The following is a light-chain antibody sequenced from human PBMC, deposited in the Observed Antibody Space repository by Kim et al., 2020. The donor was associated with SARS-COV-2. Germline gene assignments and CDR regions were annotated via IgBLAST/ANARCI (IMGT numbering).Light chain of an antibody. CDR3: QVWDSDSEHVV. J-gene: IGLJ2*01. CDR2: YDN. CDR1: AIGSKS. Sequence: SYELTQPPSVSVAPGQTARLSCGGRAIGSKSVHWYQQKLGLAPIVVMYYDNIRPSGIPDRFSGSFSGDTATLTISRVEAGDEADYFCQVWDSDSEHVVFGGGTQLTVL. V-gene: IGLV3-21*04.